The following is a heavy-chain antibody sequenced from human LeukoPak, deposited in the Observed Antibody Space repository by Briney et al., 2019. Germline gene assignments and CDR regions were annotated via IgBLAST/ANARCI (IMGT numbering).Heavy chain of an antibody. CDR2: ICGSGGST. CDR1: GVTFSRYW. J-gene: IGHJ4*02. V-gene: IGHV3-23*02. D-gene: IGHD3-22*01. CDR3: AKDSFPYYYDSSGYYYVYFNS. Sequence: GGSLRLSCVHSGVTFSRYWMSWIRQTPGQGLEWVWAICGSGGSTYWVDSVKCGFTISRDNYKNTLYLQMHSLRAEDTAVYYCAKDSFPYYYDSSGYYYVYFNSWGQGTLVTVSS.